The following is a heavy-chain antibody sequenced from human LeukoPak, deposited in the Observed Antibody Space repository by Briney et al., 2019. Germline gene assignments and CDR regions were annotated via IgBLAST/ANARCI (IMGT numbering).Heavy chain of an antibody. CDR3: ARARYVNSFYAFDI. D-gene: IGHD3-9*01. CDR1: GGSISSYY. J-gene: IGHJ3*02. CDR2: LSKSGNT. Sequence: SETLSLICTVSGGSISSYYWSWIRLPPGKGLEWIGYLSKSGNTNYSPSLKSRVTIFGDTSKNQFFLKLSSVTAADTAMYYCARARYVNSFYAFDIWGQGTLVTVSS. V-gene: IGHV4-59*01.